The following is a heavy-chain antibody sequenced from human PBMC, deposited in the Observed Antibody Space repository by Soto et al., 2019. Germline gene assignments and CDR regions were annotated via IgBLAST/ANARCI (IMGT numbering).Heavy chain of an antibody. J-gene: IGHJ4*02. CDR1: GFTFSSYA. D-gene: IGHD6-19*01. CDR3: ASRTSGWYFDY. Sequence: PGGSLRLSCTASGFTFSSYAMSWVRQAPGKGLEWVSVISGSGGSTYCADSVKGRFTISRDNSKNTLYLQMNSLRAEDTAVYYCASRTSGWYFDYWGQGTLVTVSS. V-gene: IGHV3-23*01. CDR2: ISGSGGST.